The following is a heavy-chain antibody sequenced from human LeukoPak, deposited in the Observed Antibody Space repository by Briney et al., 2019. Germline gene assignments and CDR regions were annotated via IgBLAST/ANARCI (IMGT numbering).Heavy chain of an antibody. CDR1: GYTFTSYG. Sequence: ASVKVSCKASGYTFTSYGISWVRQAPGQGLEWMGWISAYNGNTDYAQKLQGRVTMTTDISTSTAYMELRSLRSDDTAVYYCARDDRYNWNDGAEKISFHDAFDIWGQGTMVTVSS. J-gene: IGHJ3*02. CDR2: ISAYNGNT. V-gene: IGHV1-18*01. D-gene: IGHD1-20*01. CDR3: ARDDRYNWNDGAEKISFHDAFDI.